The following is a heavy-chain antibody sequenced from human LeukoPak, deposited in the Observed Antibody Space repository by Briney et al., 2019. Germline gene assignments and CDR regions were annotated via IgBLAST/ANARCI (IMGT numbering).Heavy chain of an antibody. CDR3: AKAGPLYCSSTSCLPDY. V-gene: IGHV3-23*01. Sequence: GGSLRLSCAASGFTFSSYAMSWVRQAPGKGLEWVSAISGSGGSTYYADSVKGRFTISRDNTKNTLYLQMNSLRAEDTAVYYCAKAGPLYCSSTSCLPDYWGQGTLVTVSS. CDR1: GFTFSSYA. J-gene: IGHJ4*02. CDR2: ISGSGGST. D-gene: IGHD2-2*01.